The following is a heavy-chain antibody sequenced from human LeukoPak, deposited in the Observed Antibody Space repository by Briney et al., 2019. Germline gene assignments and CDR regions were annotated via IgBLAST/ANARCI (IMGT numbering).Heavy chain of an antibody. D-gene: IGHD3-3*01. J-gene: IGHJ4*02. CDR1: GFTFSSYT. CDR2: ITNTGTYI. V-gene: IGHV3-21*01. Sequence: PGGSLRLSCAASGFTFSSYTMNWVRQAPGKGLEWVSSITNTGTYIYYADSVKGRFTISRDNAKNSLYLQMNSLRAEDTAVYYCARDTSGLDYWGQGTLVTVSS. CDR3: ARDTSGLDY.